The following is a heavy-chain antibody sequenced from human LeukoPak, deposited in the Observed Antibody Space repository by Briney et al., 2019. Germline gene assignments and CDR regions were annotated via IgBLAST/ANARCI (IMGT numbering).Heavy chain of an antibody. D-gene: IGHD3-10*01. J-gene: IGHJ5*02. Sequence: PPGGSLRLSCAASGFTFANTAMAWIRQPPGKGLEWVSTITASGVNTYSTDSVKGRFNVSRDNSKNTLYLSMNSLRAEDTAVYFCAKVRGVVLPVSWGQGTLVIVSS. CDR2: ITASGVNT. V-gene: IGHV3-23*01. CDR1: GFTFANTA. CDR3: AKVRGVVLPVS.